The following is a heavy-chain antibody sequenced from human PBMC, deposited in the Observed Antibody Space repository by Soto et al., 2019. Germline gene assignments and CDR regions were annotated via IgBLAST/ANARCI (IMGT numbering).Heavy chain of an antibody. CDR1: CGSISSGGYS. CDR3: ARGRSYYDSSGPYFDY. D-gene: IGHD3-22*01. V-gene: IGHV4-30-2*01. Sequence: PSETLSLTCAVSCGSISSGGYSWSWIRQPPGKGLEWIGYIYHSGSTYYNPSLKSRVTISVDRSKNQFSLKLSSVTAADTAVYYCARGRSYYDSSGPYFDYWGQGTLVTVSS. CDR2: IYHSGST. J-gene: IGHJ4*02.